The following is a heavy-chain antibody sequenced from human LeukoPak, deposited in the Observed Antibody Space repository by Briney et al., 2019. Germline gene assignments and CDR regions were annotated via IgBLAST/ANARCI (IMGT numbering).Heavy chain of an antibody. CDR2: ISGSGGST. CDR1: GFTFCSYG. Sequence: GGSLRLSCAASGFTFCSYGMSWVRQAPGKGLEWVSAISGSGGSTYYADSVKGRFTISRDNSKNTLYLQMNSLRAEDAAVYYCARDKEWLVHLDYWGQGTLVTVSS. V-gene: IGHV3-23*01. J-gene: IGHJ4*02. CDR3: ARDKEWLVHLDY. D-gene: IGHD6-19*01.